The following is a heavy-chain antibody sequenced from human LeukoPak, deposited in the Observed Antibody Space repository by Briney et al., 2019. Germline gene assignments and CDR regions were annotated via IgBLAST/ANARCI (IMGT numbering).Heavy chain of an antibody. CDR2: ISTGGGNT. CDR3: AKDGGLWVSSHWGDS. D-gene: IGHD7-27*01. J-gene: IGHJ4*02. Sequence: GGSLRLSCTASGFTFSSYTMSWVRQAPGKGLKWVSTISTGGGNTYYADSVKGRFTVSRGDSKNTLYLQMNSLRAEDTAVYYCAKDGGLWVSSHWGDSWGRGTLVTVSS. V-gene: IGHV3-23*01. CDR1: GFTFSSYT.